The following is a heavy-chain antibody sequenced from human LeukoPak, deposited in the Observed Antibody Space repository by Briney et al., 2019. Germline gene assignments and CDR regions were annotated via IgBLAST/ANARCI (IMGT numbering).Heavy chain of an antibody. CDR2: IKQGGSEK. CDR3: ASAGGDSRSPLPFYY. CDR1: GFTFDKYW. D-gene: IGHD6-6*01. J-gene: IGHJ4*02. Sequence: GGSLRLSCAASGFTFDKYWMSWVRQAPGKGLEWVANIKQGGSEKYYVDSVKGRFTISRDNAENSLFLQINSLRAEDTAVYFCASAGGDSRSPLPFYYWGQGTLVTVSS. V-gene: IGHV3-7*03.